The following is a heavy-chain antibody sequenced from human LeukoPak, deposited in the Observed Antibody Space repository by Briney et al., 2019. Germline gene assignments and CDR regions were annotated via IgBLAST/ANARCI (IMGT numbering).Heavy chain of an antibody. CDR3: ARVWCSGGSCYSSRGAFDI. V-gene: IGHV1-69*06. CDR1: GGTFSNYA. Sequence: GASVKVSCKASGGTFSNYAISWVRQAPGQGLEWMGGIIPIFGTANYAQKFRGRVTITADKSTRTAYMELSSLRYEDTAVYYCARVWCSGGSCYSSRGAFDIWGQGTMVTVSS. CDR2: IIPIFGTA. D-gene: IGHD2-15*01. J-gene: IGHJ3*02.